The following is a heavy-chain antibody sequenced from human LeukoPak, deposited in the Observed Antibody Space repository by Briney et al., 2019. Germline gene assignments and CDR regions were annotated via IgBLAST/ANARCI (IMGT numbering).Heavy chain of an antibody. CDR1: GFTFSDYY. Sequence: GGSLTLSCAASGFTFSDYYMSSIRQAPGEGLEWVSYISSSGSTIYYADSVKGRFTITRDNDKNSLYLQMNSRRAEDTAVYYWAREEGYGYFDYWGQGTLVTVSS. CDR3: AREEGYGYFDY. V-gene: IGHV3-11*04. CDR2: ISSSGSTI. J-gene: IGHJ4*02. D-gene: IGHD5-18*01.